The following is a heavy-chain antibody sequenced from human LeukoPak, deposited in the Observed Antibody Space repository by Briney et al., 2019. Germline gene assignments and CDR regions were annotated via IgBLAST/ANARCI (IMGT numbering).Heavy chain of an antibody. D-gene: IGHD3-22*01. CDR3: AKQGDSSGNDAFDI. V-gene: IGHV3-30*18. Sequence: QPGGSLRLSCAASGFTFSSYGMHWVRQAPGKGLEWVAVISYDGSNKCYADSVKGRFTISRDNSKNTLYLQMNSLRAEDTAVYYCAKQGDSSGNDAFDIWGQGTMVTVSS. CDR1: GFTFSSYG. J-gene: IGHJ3*02. CDR2: ISYDGSNK.